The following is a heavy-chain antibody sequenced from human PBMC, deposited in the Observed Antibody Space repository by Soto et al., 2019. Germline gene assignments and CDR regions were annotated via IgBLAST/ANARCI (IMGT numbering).Heavy chain of an antibody. CDR3: ARDPSIFGGFDY. V-gene: IGHV3-21*01. CDR2: ISSSSSYI. J-gene: IGHJ4*02. CDR1: GFTLSNYA. D-gene: IGHD3-3*01. Sequence: PGGSLRLSCAASGFTLSNYAMTWVRQAPGKGLEWVSSISSSSSYIYYADSVKGRFTISRDNAKNSLYLQMNSLRAEDTAVYYCARDPSIFGGFDYWGQGTLVTVSS.